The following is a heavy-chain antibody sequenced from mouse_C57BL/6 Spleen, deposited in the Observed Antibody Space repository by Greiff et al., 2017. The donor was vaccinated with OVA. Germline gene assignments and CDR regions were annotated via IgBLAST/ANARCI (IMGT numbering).Heavy chain of an antibody. J-gene: IGHJ2*01. D-gene: IGHD1-1*01. CDR2: IDPETGGT. V-gene: IGHV1-15*01. CDR1: GYTFTDYE. CDR3: TPYGSTLDY. Sequence: QVQLQQSGAELVRPGASVTLSCKASGYTFTDYEMHWVKQTPVHGLEWIGAIDPETGGTAYNQKFKGKAILTADKSSSTAYMELRSLTSEDSAVYYCTPYGSTLDYWGQGTTLTVSS.